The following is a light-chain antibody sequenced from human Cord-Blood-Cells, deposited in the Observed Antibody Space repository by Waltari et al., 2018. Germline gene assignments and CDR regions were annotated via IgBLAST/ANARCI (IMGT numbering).Light chain of an antibody. CDR2: RNN. CDR3: AAWDDSLSGVV. V-gene: IGLV1-47*01. CDR1: SSNIGSNY. Sequence: QSVLTQPPSASGTPGQRVTISCSGSSSNIGSNYVYWYQQLPGTAPKLLIYRNNQRPSGVPYRFSCSKSGPSASLAISGLRSEDEADYYCAAWDDSLSGVVFGGGTKLTVL. J-gene: IGLJ2*01.